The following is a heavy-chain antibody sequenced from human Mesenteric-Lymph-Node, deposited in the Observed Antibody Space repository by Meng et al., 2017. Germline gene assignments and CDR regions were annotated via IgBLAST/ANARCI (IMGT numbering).Heavy chain of an antibody. J-gene: IGHJ6*02. CDR2: INPNSGGT. V-gene: IGHV1-2*02. CDR3: TRDKSDTTTWWGGGYYGLDV. Sequence: ASVKVSCKASGYTFTAYSMHWVRQAPGQGLEGMGWINPNSGGTNYAQRFQGRVTMTRDASISTAYMGLSRLGSDDTAVYYCTRDKSDTTTWWGGGYYGLDVWGQGTTVTVSS. D-gene: IGHD2-8*02. CDR1: GYTFTAYS.